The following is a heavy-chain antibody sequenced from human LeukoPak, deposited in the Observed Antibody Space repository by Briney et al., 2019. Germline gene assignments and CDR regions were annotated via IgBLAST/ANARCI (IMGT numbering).Heavy chain of an antibody. Sequence: ASVKVSCKASGYTFTSYDINWVRQATGQGLEWMGWINPNSGGTNYAQKFQGRVTMTRDTSISTAYMELSRLRSDDTAVYYCARDGIYCSGGSCSLYYYYYMDVWGKGTTVTISS. J-gene: IGHJ6*03. V-gene: IGHV1-2*02. CDR3: ARDGIYCSGGSCSLYYYYYMDV. CDR1: GYTFTSYD. CDR2: INPNSGGT. D-gene: IGHD2-15*01.